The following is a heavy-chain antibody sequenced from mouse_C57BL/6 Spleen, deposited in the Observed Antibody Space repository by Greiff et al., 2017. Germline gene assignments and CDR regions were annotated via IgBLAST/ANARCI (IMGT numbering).Heavy chain of an antibody. V-gene: IGHV1-61*01. Sequence: QVQLQQSGAELVRPGSSVKLSCKASGYTFTSYWMDWVKQRPGQGLEWIGNIYPSDSETHYNQKFKDKATLTVDKSSSTAYMQLSSLTSEDSAVYYCARTGYGSGGFAYWGQGTLVTVSA. CDR1: GYTFTSYW. CDR2: IYPSDSET. J-gene: IGHJ3*01. D-gene: IGHD1-1*01. CDR3: ARTGYGSGGFAY.